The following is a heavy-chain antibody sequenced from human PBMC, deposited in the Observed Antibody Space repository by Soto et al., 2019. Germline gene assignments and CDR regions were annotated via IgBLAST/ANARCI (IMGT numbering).Heavy chain of an antibody. CDR2: IYYSGST. V-gene: IGHV4-59*01. J-gene: IGHJ6*02. CDR1: GGSISSYY. D-gene: IGHD3-10*01. Sequence: SETLSLTCTVSGGSISSYYWSWIRQPPGKGLEWIGYIYYSGSTNYNPSLKSRVTISVDTSKNQFSLKLSSVTAADTAVYYCPRVFTVIPWFGETNYGMDVWGQGTTVTVSS. CDR3: PRVFTVIPWFGETNYGMDV.